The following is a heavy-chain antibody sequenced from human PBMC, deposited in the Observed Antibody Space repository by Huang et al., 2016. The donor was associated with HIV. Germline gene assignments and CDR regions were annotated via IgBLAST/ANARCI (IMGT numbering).Heavy chain of an antibody. V-gene: IGHV4-34*01. CDR2: INHSGRT. D-gene: IGHD6-19*01. Sequence: QVQLQQWGAGLLKPSETLSLTCAVYGGSFSGYYWSWIRQPPGNGLELIGEINHSGRTNYNPSLKSRVTISVDTSKNQFSLKLNSVTAADTAVYYCAVAGYTPFDYWGQGTLVTVSS. J-gene: IGHJ4*02. CDR3: AVAGYTPFDY. CDR1: GGSFSGYY.